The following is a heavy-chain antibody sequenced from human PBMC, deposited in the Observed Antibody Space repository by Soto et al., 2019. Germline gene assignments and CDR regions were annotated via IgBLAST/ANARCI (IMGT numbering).Heavy chain of an antibody. CDR1: GFTVSSIY. D-gene: IGHD3-9*01. CDR2: IYSGGST. CDR3: ARDWLLSN. V-gene: IGHV3-66*01. J-gene: IGHJ4*02. Sequence: GGSLRLSCAASGFTVSSIYMNWVRQAPGKGLEWVSVIYSGGSTYYADSVQGRFTISRDNSKNTLYLQMNSLRAEDTAVYYCARDWLLSNWGQGTLVTVSS.